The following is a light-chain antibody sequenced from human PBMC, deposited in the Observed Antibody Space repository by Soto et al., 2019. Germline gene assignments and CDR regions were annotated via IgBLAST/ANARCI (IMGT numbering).Light chain of an antibody. CDR1: QSLANSF. CDR2: DTS. J-gene: IGKJ5*01. V-gene: IGKV3-20*01. Sequence: DIVMTQFPDSLGVSLGERATLSCRASQSLANSFIAWYQQKPGQAPRLLIYDTSSRASGIPDRFSGSGSGTDFTLTISRLETEDFAVFYCQQYGTSEIIFGQGTRLEIK. CDR3: QQYGTSEII.